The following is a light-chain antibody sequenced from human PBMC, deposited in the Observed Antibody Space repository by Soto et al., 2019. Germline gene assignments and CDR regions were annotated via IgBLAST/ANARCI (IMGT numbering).Light chain of an antibody. CDR2: DAS. Sequence: DIQMTQSPSSLSASVGDRVTITCRASQDITSYLNWYQQKPGKPPKLLIYDASNLETGVPSRFSGSGSGTDFTFTISRLQTDDVATYYCQQDDALRFNFGTGPKVDI. J-gene: IGKJ3*01. CDR1: QDITSY. CDR3: QQDDALRFN. V-gene: IGKV1-33*01.